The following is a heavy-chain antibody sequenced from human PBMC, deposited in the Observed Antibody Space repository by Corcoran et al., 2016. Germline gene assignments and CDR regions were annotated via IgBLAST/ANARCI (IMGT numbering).Heavy chain of an antibody. V-gene: IGHV4-34*01. CDR3: ARGPRGYSYGYSLRDQYYYYGMDV. J-gene: IGHJ6*02. Sequence: QVQLQQWGAGLLKPSETLSLTCAVYGGSFSGYYWSWIRQPPGKGLEWIGEINHSGSTNYNPSLKSRVTISVDTSKNQFSLKLSSVTAADTAVYYCARGPRGYSYGYSLRDQYYYYGMDVWGQGTTVTVSS. CDR2: INHSGST. D-gene: IGHD5-18*01. CDR1: GGSFSGYY.